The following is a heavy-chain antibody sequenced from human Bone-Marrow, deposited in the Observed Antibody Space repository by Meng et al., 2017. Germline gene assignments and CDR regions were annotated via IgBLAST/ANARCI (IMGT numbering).Heavy chain of an antibody. V-gene: IGHV4-4*02. CDR1: GDSTSRSNW. D-gene: IGHD6-13*01. CDR2: IYHSGNT. Sequence: QVELQESGPGLVKPSGTLSLTCAVSGDSTSRSNWWSWVRQPPGKGLEWIGEIYHSGNTNYNASLKSRVTLSIDKSKNQFSLKLSSVTAADTAVYYCARKAVAGNFDYWGQGTLVTVSS. CDR3: ARKAVAGNFDY. J-gene: IGHJ4*02.